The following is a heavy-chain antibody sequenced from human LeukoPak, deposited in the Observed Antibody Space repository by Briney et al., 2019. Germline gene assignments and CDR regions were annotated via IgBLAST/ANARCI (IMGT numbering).Heavy chain of an antibody. CDR2: ISGSGGNT. CDR1: GFTFSNYA. Sequence: GGSLRLSCAASGFTFSNYAMSWVRQAPGKGPEWVSVISGSGGNTYYADSVKGRFTISRDNSKNTLYLQLNSLRAEDTAVYYCMKPPGPGSYWGQGTLVTVSS. D-gene: IGHD6-6*01. V-gene: IGHV3-23*01. CDR3: MKPPGPGSY. J-gene: IGHJ4*02.